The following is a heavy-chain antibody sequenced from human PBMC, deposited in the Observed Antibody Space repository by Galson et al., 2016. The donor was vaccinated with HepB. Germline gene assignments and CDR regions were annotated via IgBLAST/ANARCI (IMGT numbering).Heavy chain of an antibody. J-gene: IGHJ6*02. Sequence: SLRLSCAASGFTLDHYAMHWVRQAPGKGLEWVSGISWNSGSIGYADSVKGRFTISRDNAKNSLYLQMNSLRAEDTAVYYCARVITMVRGILKQRDYYGMDVWGQGTTVTVSS. D-gene: IGHD3-10*01. CDR1: GFTLDHYA. CDR3: ARVITMVRGILKQRDYYGMDV. V-gene: IGHV3-9*01. CDR2: ISWNSGSI.